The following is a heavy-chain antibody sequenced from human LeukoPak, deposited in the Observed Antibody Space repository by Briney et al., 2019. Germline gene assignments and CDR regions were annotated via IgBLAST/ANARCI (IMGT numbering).Heavy chain of an antibody. CDR2: ISSSGSTM. V-gene: IGHV3-11*01. J-gene: IGHJ6*02. Sequence: PGGSLRLSCAASGFTFSDYYMNWIRQAPGRGLEWISHISSSGSTMYNADSVKGRFTISRDNAKNSVYLQMNSLRAEDTAVYYCARAGLTVDYYGMDVWGQGTTVTVSS. CDR3: ARAGLTVDYYGMDV. D-gene: IGHD6-19*01. CDR1: GFTFSDYY.